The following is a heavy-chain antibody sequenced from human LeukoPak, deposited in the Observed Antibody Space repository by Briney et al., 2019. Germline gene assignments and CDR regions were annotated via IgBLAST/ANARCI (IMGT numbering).Heavy chain of an antibody. CDR1: GFTFSGSA. CDR2: IRSKANSYAT. Sequence: GGSLKLSCAASGFTFSGSAMHWVRQASGKGLEWVGRIRSKANSYATAYAASVKGRFTISRDDSKNTAYLQMNSLKTEDTAVYYCTRSPDITMVRGVINYYYMDVWGKGTTVTISS. J-gene: IGHJ6*03. D-gene: IGHD3-10*01. V-gene: IGHV3-73*01. CDR3: TRSPDITMVRGVINYYYMDV.